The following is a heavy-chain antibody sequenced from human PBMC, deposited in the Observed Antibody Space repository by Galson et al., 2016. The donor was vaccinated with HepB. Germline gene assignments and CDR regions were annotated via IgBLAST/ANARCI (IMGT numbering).Heavy chain of an antibody. D-gene: IGHD3-10*01. CDR1: TFTFRSYA. Sequence: SLRLSCAASTFTFRSYAMNRVRRAPGKGLEWVSGISGSGGNTYYADSVKGRFTISRDNSKNTLYLQMNSLRAEDTALYYCGKGGQWFDPMRSAFDIWGQGTMVTVSS. CDR2: ISGSGGNT. J-gene: IGHJ3*02. CDR3: GKGGQWFDPMRSAFDI. V-gene: IGHV3-23*01.